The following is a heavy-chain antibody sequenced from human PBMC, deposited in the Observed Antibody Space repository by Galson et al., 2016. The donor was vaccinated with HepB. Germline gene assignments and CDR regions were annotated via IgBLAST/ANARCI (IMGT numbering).Heavy chain of an antibody. CDR1: GFTLTNYG. J-gene: IGHJ5*02. V-gene: IGHV3-30*03. D-gene: IGHD6-19*01. CDR2: ISHDGTAL. CDR3: ARDWGSSGWYNWFDP. Sequence: SLRLSCAASGFTLTNYGMHWVRRAPGTGLEWVAMISHDGTALYYVDSVKGRFIISRDNSKNTVYLEMNRLKAEDTAVYYCARDWGSSGWYNWFDPWGQGTLVTVSS.